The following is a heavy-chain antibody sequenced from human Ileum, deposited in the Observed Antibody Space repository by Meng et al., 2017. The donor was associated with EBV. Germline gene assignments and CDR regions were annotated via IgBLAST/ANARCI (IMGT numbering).Heavy chain of an antibody. CDR1: GGPINSSSYY. V-gene: IGHV4-39*01. D-gene: IGHD6-13*01. CDR3: ARPIAAAGWFDP. Sequence: PQLQESRPGPVTPWETLSLTCTVPGGPINSSSYYWGWIRQPPGKGLEWIGSIYYSGRTYYNPSLKSRVTISVDTSKNQFSLKLSSVTAADTAVYYCARPIAAAGWFDPWGQGTLVTVSS. J-gene: IGHJ5*02. CDR2: IYYSGRT.